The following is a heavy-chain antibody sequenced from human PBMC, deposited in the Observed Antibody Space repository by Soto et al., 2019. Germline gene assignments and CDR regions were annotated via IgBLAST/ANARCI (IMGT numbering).Heavy chain of an antibody. V-gene: IGHV4-39*01. J-gene: IGHJ6*02. CDR2: IYYSGST. CDR3: ARLNDGTTYYYYGMDV. Sequence: QLQLHESGPGLVKPSETLSLTCTVSGASISSSSYYWGWIRQPPGKGLEWLGSIYYSGSTYYNPYLKSLVTISVDTAKNQISLKLSSVTAADTALYYCARLNDGTTYYYYGMDVWGQGTTVTVSS. CDR1: GASISSSSYY. D-gene: IGHD1-7*01.